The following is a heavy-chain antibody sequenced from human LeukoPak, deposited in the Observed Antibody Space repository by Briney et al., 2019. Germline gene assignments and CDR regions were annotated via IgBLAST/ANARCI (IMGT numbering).Heavy chain of an antibody. CDR1: GFTFSSYW. D-gene: IGHD6-19*01. Sequence: QPGGSLRLSCAASGFTFSSYWMHWVRQAPGEGLVWVSRINTEGGDISYADSVKGRFTISRDNSENTLYLQMNSLRAEDTAVYYCARDSGGSPFDIWGQGTMVTVSS. V-gene: IGHV3-74*01. CDR3: ARDSGGSPFDI. CDR2: INTEGGDI. J-gene: IGHJ3*02.